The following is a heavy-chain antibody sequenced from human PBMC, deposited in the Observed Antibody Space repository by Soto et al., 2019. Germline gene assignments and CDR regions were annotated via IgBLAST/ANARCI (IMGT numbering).Heavy chain of an antibody. CDR3: AHIVVSGLGPYFDY. V-gene: IGHV2-5*02. Sequence: QITLKESGPTLVKPTQTLTLTCTFSGFSLSSTSMAVGWIRQPPGKALEWLALIYWDDDKRYSPFLKSRLTITKDTSKNQVVLTMSNMDPVDTARYYCAHIVVSGLGPYFDYWGQGTLVTVSS. J-gene: IGHJ4*02. CDR1: GFSLSSTSMA. CDR2: IYWDDDK. D-gene: IGHD6-19*01.